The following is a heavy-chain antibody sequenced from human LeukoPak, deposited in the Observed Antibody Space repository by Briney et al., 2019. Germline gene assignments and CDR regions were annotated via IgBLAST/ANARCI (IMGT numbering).Heavy chain of an antibody. J-gene: IGHJ4*02. CDR1: GFTFSSYA. V-gene: IGHV3-30*01. D-gene: IGHD3-22*01. Sequence: PGRSLRLSCAASGFTFSSYAMHWVRQAPGKGLEWVAVISYDGSNKYYADSVKGRFTISRDNSENTLYLQMNSLRAEDTAVYYCARAYFYDSSGYKYYFDYWGQGTLVTVSS. CDR3: ARAYFYDSSGYKYYFDY. CDR2: ISYDGSNK.